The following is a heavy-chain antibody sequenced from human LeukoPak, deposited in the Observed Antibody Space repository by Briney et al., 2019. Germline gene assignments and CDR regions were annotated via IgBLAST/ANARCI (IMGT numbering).Heavy chain of an antibody. CDR1: GGSVNSGSYY. D-gene: IGHD6-13*01. CDR3: ARDHAGTYFDY. J-gene: IGHJ4*02. CDR2: IYYSGST. V-gene: IGHV4-61*01. Sequence: SETLSLTCTVSGGSVNSGSYYWSWIRQPPGRGLEWIGYIYYSGSTNYNPSLKSRISISVDTSKNQFSLKLSSVSAADTAVYYCARDHAGTYFDYWGQGTLVTVSS.